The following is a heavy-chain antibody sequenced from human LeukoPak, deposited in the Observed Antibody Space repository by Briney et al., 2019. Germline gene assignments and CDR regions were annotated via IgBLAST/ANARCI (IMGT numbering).Heavy chain of an antibody. CDR2: IKSKTDGGTI. J-gene: IGHJ4*02. V-gene: IGHV3-15*01. CDR3: TKGMATISY. D-gene: IGHD5-24*01. Sequence: GGSLRLSCAAYGFTFSDAWMSWVRQAPGKGLEWVGRIKSKTDGGTIDYAAPVNGRFTISRDDSKNTLYLQMNSLKTEDTAVYYCTKGMATISYWGQGTLVTVSS. CDR1: GFTFSDAW.